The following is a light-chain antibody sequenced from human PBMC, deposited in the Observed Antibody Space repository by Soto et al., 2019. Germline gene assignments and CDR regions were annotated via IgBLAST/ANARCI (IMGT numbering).Light chain of an antibody. Sequence: VLTQSPGTLSLSSGESATLSCRASQIVRSTYLAWYQQKPGQAPRLLIYDASSRATDIPDRFSGSGSGTEFTLTISGLEPEDFAVYYCQHYGNSLWTFGQGTKVDIK. CDR2: DAS. CDR3: QHYGNSLWT. V-gene: IGKV3-20*01. J-gene: IGKJ1*01. CDR1: QIVRSTY.